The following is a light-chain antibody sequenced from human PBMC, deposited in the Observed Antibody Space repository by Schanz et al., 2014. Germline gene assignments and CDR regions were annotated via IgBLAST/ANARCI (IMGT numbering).Light chain of an antibody. J-gene: IGKJ4*01. CDR2: DAS. Sequence: EIVLTQSPVTLSLSPGEAATLSCRSSESVNTIDLSWYQQKPGQAPRLLIYDASNRATGIPARFSGSGSGTDFTLTISSLEPEDFAVYYCQQRSNWPPLTFGGGTKVEIK. CDR1: ESVNTID. CDR3: QQRSNWPPLT. V-gene: IGKV3-11*01.